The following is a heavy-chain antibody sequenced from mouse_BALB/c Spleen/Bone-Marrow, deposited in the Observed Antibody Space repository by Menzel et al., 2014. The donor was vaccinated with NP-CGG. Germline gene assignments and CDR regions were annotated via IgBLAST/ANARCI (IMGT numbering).Heavy chain of an antibody. CDR2: ISPYNDGT. CDR1: GYTFSSYV. J-gene: IGHJ2*01. Sequence: VQLQQSGPELVKPGASVKMSCKASGYTFSSYVMHWVKQKPGQGPEWIGYISPYNDGTKYNEKFKGMATLTSDRSSSTAYMELSSLTSEDSVVYYCAKGGNYRYDFDYWGQGTTLTVSS. D-gene: IGHD2-14*01. V-gene: IGHV1-14*01. CDR3: AKGGNYRYDFDY.